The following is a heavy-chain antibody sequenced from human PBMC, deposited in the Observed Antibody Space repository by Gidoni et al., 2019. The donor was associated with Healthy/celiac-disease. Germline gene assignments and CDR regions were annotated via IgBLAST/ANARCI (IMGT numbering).Heavy chain of an antibody. J-gene: IGHJ6*02. V-gene: IGHV4-61*02. CDR2: IYTSGST. Sequence: QVQLQESGPGLVKPSQTLSLTCTVSGGSISSGSYYWSWIRQPAGKGLALIGRIYTSGSTKYNPSLKIRVTISVDTSKNQFSLKLSSVTAADTAVYYCARNGPGRIAVAGPGYYYGMDVWGQGTTVTVSS. CDR1: GGSISSGSYY. D-gene: IGHD6-19*01. CDR3: ARNGPGRIAVAGPGYYYGMDV.